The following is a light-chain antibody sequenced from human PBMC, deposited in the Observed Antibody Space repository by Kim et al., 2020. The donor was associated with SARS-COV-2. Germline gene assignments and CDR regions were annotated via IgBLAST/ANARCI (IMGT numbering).Light chain of an antibody. J-gene: IGLJ2*01. V-gene: IGLV4-69*01. CDR3: QTWGSGTVV. CDR2: LYSDGRH. Sequence: AIKPTGTLSKSNSTYAIAWYQQRPDKSPRYLMKLYSDGRHVEGDGIPDRLSGSSSGPQRYLTISSLQSEDEADYYCQTWGSGTVVFGGGTQLTVL. CDR1: KSNSTYA.